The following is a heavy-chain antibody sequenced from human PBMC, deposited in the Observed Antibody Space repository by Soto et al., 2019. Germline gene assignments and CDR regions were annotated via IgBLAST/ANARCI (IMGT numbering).Heavy chain of an antibody. D-gene: IGHD6-25*01. CDR2: IDWDGDK. J-gene: IGHJ6*02. V-gene: IGHV2-70*01. CDR3: ARVVAAGAHYYYGMDV. Sequence: SGPTLVNPTQTLTLTCAFSGFTLSSTGMCVSWIRQPPGRALEWLALIDWDGDKYYSSSPKTRLTISKDTSINQVVLTMANIDAADTATYYCARVVAAGAHYYYGMDVWGPGSTVTVSS. CDR1: GFTLSSTGMC.